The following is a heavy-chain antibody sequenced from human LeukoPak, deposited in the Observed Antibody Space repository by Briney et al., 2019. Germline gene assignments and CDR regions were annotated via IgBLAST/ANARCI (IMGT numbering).Heavy chain of an antibody. V-gene: IGHV1-8*01. CDR3: ARDLGSYSMQALDY. CDR2: MNPNSGNT. D-gene: IGHD1-26*01. CDR1: GYTFTSYD. Sequence: GASVKVSCKASGYTFTSYDINWVRQATGQGLEWMGWMNPNSGNTGYAQKFQGRVTMTRNTSISTAYMELSSLRSEDTAVYYCARDLGSYSMQALDYWGQGTLVTVSS. J-gene: IGHJ4*02.